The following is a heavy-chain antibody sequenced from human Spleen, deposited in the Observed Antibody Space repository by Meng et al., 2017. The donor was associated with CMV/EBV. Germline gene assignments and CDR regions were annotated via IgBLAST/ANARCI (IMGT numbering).Heavy chain of an antibody. CDR3: ARLGSYTYYYYGMDV. J-gene: IGHJ6*02. D-gene: IGHD1-26*01. Sequence: GESLKISCAASGFTVSSNYMSWVRQAPGKGLEWVSVIYSGGSTYYADSVKGRFTISRNNSENTLYLQMNSLRVDDTARYYCARLGSYTYYYYGMDVWGQGTTVTVSS. V-gene: IGHV3-53*01. CDR2: IYSGGST. CDR1: GFTVSSNY.